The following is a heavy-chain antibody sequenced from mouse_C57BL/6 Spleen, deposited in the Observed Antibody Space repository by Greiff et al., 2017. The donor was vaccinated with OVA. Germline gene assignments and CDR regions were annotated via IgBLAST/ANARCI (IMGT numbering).Heavy chain of an antibody. CDR3: ARSLYGNYEGWYFDV. V-gene: IGHV2-2*01. D-gene: IGHD2-1*01. CDR1: GFSLTSYG. J-gene: IGHJ1*03. Sequence: QVQLKESGPGLVQPSQSLSITCTVSGFSLTSYGVHWVRQSPGKGLEWLGVIWSGGSTDYNAAFISRLSISKDNSKSQVFFKMNSLQADDTAIYYCARSLYGNYEGWYFDVWGTGTTVTVSS. CDR2: IWSGGST.